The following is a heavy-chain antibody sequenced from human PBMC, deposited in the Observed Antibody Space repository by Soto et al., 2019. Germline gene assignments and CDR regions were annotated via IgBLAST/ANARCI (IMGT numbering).Heavy chain of an antibody. CDR2: IYWDDDK. Sequence: QITLKESGPTLVKPTQTLTLTCTFSGFSLSTSGVGVGWIRQPPGKALEWLALIYWDDDKRYSPSLKSRLTITKDTSKNQVVLTMTNMDPVDTAIYYCAHSSPTALIRAEFDYWGQGTLVTVSS. D-gene: IGHD5-18*01. V-gene: IGHV2-5*02. CDR3: AHSSPTALIRAEFDY. CDR1: GFSLSTSGVG. J-gene: IGHJ4*02.